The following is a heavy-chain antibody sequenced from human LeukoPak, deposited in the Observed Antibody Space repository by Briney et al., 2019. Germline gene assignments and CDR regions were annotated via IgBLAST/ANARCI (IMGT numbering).Heavy chain of an antibody. CDR1: GFTFSSYS. Sequence: GGSLRLSCAASGFTFSSYSMNWARQAPGKGLEWVSSIDSSGGYMFYADSVKGRFIISRDSAKDSLYLQMNSLRVEDTAVYYCLRGDRRDYWGQGTLVTVSS. V-gene: IGHV3-21*06. CDR2: IDSSGGYM. CDR3: LRGDRRDY. J-gene: IGHJ4*02.